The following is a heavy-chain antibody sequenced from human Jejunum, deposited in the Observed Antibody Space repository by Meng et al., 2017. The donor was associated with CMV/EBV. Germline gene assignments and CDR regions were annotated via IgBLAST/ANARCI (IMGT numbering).Heavy chain of an antibody. CDR1: FDFNRYG. Sequence: FDFNRYGLRCVRQAPGKVLGWVAFVSYDGQNEYVRDSVKGRFTISKDNSKNTVYLQMDSLTAEDTAMYYCAKDRHYTSYVSAFDSWGQGTLVTVSS. CDR2: VSYDGQNE. CDR3: AKDRHYTSYVSAFDS. J-gene: IGHJ4*02. V-gene: IGHV3-30*02. D-gene: IGHD4-11*01.